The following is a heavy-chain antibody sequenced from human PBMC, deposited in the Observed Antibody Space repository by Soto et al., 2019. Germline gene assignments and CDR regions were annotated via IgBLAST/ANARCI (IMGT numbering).Heavy chain of an antibody. J-gene: IGHJ5*02. CDR1: GGSISSGGYS. Sequence: SETLSLTCAFSGGSISSGGYSLSWIRQPPGKGLEWIGYIYHSGSTYYNPSLKSRVTISVDRSRNQFSLKLSSVTAADTAVYYCASARTVTTGYNWFDPWGQGTLVTVSS. D-gene: IGHD4-4*01. CDR3: ASARTVTTGYNWFDP. V-gene: IGHV4-30-2*01. CDR2: IYHSGST.